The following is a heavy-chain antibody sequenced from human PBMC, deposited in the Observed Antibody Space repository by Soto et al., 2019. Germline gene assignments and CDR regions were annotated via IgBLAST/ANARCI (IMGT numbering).Heavy chain of an antibody. V-gene: IGHV3-30*18. D-gene: IGHD5-18*01. CDR1: GFTFSSYG. CDR3: AKDKMATTRGIVKRGYSYALPDY. CDR2: ISYDGSNK. J-gene: IGHJ4*02. Sequence: GGSLRLSCAASGFTFSSYGMHWVRQAPGKGLEWVAVISYDGSNKYYADSVKGRFTISRDNSKNTLYLQMNSLRAEDTAVYYCAKDKMATTRGIVKRGYSYALPDYWGQGTLVTVSS.